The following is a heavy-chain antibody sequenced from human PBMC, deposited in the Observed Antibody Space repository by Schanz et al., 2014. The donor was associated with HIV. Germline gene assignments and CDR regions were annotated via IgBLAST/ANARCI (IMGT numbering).Heavy chain of an antibody. D-gene: IGHD6-6*01. Sequence: QVQLVESGGGVVQPGRSLRLSCAASGFTFSSYGMHWVRQAPGKGLEWVSFISGTGGSTYYTDSVKGRFTISRDNSKNTLYLQVNSLRAEDTAVYYCARDRQPSSYRGLDVWGQGTTVTVSS. J-gene: IGHJ6*02. V-gene: IGHV3-NL1*01. CDR2: ISGTGGST. CDR1: GFTFSSYG. CDR3: ARDRQPSSYRGLDV.